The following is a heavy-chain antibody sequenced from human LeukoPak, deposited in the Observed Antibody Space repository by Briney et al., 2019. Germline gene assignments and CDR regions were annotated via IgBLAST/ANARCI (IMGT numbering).Heavy chain of an antibody. J-gene: IGHJ6*03. Sequence: ASVKVSCKASGYTFTSYGISWVRQATGQGLEWMGRISAYNGNTNYAQKLQGRVTMTTDTSTSTAYMELRSLRSDDTAVYYCASLYGDYVGDYYYYYMDVWGKGTTVTVSS. CDR2: ISAYNGNT. V-gene: IGHV1-18*01. D-gene: IGHD4-17*01. CDR1: GYTFTSYG. CDR3: ASLYGDYVGDYYYYYMDV.